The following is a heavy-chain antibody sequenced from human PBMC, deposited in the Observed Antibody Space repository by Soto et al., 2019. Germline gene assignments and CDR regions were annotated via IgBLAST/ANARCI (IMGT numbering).Heavy chain of an antibody. Sequence: GGSLRLSCAASGFTFSSYGMHWVRQAPGKGLEWVAVISYDGSNKYYADSVKGRFTISRDNSKNTLYLQMNSLRAEDTAVYYCAKDFADYGTLDYWGQGTLVTVSS. D-gene: IGHD4-17*01. V-gene: IGHV3-30*18. CDR2: ISYDGSNK. CDR3: AKDFADYGTLDY. J-gene: IGHJ4*02. CDR1: GFTFSSYG.